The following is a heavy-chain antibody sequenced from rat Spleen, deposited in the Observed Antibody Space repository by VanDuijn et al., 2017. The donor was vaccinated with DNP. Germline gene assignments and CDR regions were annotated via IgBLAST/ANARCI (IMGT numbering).Heavy chain of an antibody. D-gene: IGHD4-4*01. V-gene: IGHV3-3*01. CDR1: VDSPSCGHK. J-gene: IGHJ2*01. CDR3: AVQLGVFDY. CDR2: VNNEGST. Sequence: SVPVDSPSCGHKWTWIRKFPGNELEWMGYVNNEGSTNYNPSLKSRFSITRDTSRNQFFLQVNSVRNEDTATYYCAVQLGVFDYWGQGVMVIVSS.